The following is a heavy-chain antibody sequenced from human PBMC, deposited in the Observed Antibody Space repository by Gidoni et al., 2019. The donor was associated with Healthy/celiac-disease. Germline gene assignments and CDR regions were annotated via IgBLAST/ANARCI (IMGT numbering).Heavy chain of an antibody. CDR2: ISGRGGST. CDR1: GFTFSSYA. J-gene: IGHJ4*02. Sequence: EVQLLESGGGLVQPGGSLRLSCAASGFTFSSYAMSWVRQAPGKGLEWVSAISGRGGSTYYADSVKGRFTISRDNSKNTLYLQMNSLRAEDTAVYYCAKARDGYNWNHGDYWGQGTLVTVSS. D-gene: IGHD1-1*01. CDR3: AKARDGYNWNHGDY. V-gene: IGHV3-23*01.